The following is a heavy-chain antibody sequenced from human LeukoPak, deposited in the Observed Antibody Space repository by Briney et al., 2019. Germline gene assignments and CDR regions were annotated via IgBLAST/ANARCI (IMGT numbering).Heavy chain of an antibody. Sequence: GGSLRLSCAASGFTFSSYSMNWVRQAPGKGLEWVSSISSSSSYIYYADSVKGRFTISRDNAKNSLYLQMNSLRAEDTAVYYCTRAPRDGYNQDAFDIWGQGTMVTVSS. CDR1: GFTFSSYS. CDR3: TRAPRDGYNQDAFDI. V-gene: IGHV3-21*01. J-gene: IGHJ3*02. D-gene: IGHD5-24*01. CDR2: ISSSSSYI.